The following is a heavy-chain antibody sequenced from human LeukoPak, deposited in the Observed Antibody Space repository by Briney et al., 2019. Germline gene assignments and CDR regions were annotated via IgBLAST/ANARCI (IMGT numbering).Heavy chain of an antibody. CDR3: ARDPNVAGGFDY. D-gene: IGHD2-21*01. CDR1: GGSISSGSYY. Sequence: SETLSLTCTVSGGSISSGSYYWSWIRQPAGKGLEWIGRIYTSGSTNYNPSLKSRVTISVDTSKNQFSLKLSSVTAADTAVYYCARDPNVAGGFDYWGQGTLVTVSS. CDR2: IYTSGST. V-gene: IGHV4-61*02. J-gene: IGHJ4*02.